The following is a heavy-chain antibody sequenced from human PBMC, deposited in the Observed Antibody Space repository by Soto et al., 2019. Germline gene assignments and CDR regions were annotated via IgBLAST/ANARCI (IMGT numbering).Heavy chain of an antibody. CDR1: GFTFSSYW. CDR2: IKQDGSEK. Sequence: GGSLRLSCAASGFTFSSYWMSWVRQAPGKGLEWVANIKQDGSEKYYVDSVKGRFTISRDNAMNSLYLQMNSLRAEDTAVYYCARVRRCWSGYYTEGYYYGGDVWGQGTTVTVSS. J-gene: IGHJ6*02. D-gene: IGHD3-3*01. V-gene: IGHV3-7*01. CDR3: ARVRRCWSGYYTEGYYYGGDV.